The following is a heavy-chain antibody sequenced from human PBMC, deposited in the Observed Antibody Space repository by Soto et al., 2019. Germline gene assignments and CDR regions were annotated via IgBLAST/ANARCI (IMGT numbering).Heavy chain of an antibody. V-gene: IGHV5-51*01. CDR2: IYPGDSDT. D-gene: IGHD1-7*01. Sequence: PGESLKISCKDSGYSFTSYWIGWVRQMPGKGLEWMGIIYPGDSDTRYSPSFQGQVTISADKSISTAYLQWSSLKASDTAMYYCARHVTGFNWNYVYYYYGMDVWGQGTTVTVSS. CDR3: ARHVTGFNWNYVYYYYGMDV. CDR1: GYSFTSYW. J-gene: IGHJ6*02.